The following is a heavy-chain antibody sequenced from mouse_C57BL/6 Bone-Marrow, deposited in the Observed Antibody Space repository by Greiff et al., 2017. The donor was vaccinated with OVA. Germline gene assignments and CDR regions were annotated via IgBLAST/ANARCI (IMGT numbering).Heavy chain of an antibody. D-gene: IGHD4-1*01. J-gene: IGHJ3*01. V-gene: IGHV1-50*01. CDR3: ARDPNWDVGFAY. CDR2: IDPSDSYT. Sequence: VQLQQPGAELVKPGASVKLSCKASGYTFTSYWMQWVKQRPGQGLEWIGEIDPSDSYTNYNQKFKGKATLTVDTSSSTAYMPLSSLTSEDSAVYYCARDPNWDVGFAYWGQGTLVTVSA. CDR1: GYTFTSYW.